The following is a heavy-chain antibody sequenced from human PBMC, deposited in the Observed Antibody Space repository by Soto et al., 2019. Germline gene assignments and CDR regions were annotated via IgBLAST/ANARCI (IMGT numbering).Heavy chain of an antibody. CDR2: IYYSGST. CDR1: GGSISSYY. D-gene: IGHD3-9*01. CDR3: ARGIQYYDILTGWDYYYYYGMDV. J-gene: IGHJ6*02. Sequence: SETLSLTCTVSGGSISSYYWSWIRQPPGKGLEWIGYIYYSGSTNYNPSLKSRVTISVDTSKNQFSLKLSSVTAADTAVYYCARGIQYYDILTGWDYYYYYGMDVWGQGTTVTVSS. V-gene: IGHV4-59*12.